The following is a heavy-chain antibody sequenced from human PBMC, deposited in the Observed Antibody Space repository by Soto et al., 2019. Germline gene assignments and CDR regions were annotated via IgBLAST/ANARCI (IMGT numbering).Heavy chain of an antibody. Sequence: QVHLVESGGGVVQPGTSLRLSCVVSGLTFRDSGMHWVRQAPGKGLEWVAVISFDGSERHYRDSVKGRFSISRDNSRNTLYLEMNSHRGDDSAVYYSANGKGGVRYYYGMDVWGQGSTGTVSS. V-gene: IGHV3-30*18. J-gene: IGHJ6*02. CDR2: ISFDGSER. D-gene: IGHD1-26*01. CDR1: GLTFRDSG. CDR3: ANGKGGVRYYYGMDV.